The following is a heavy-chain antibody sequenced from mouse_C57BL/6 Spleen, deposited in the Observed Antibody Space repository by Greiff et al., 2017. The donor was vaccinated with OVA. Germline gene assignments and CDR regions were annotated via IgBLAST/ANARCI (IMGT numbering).Heavy chain of an antibody. Sequence: QVQLQQSGAELVRPGASVTLSCKASGYTFTDYEMHWVKQTPVHGLEWIGAIDPETGGTAYNQKFKGKAILTADKSSSTAYMELRSLTSEDSAVYYCARYYDYEAWFAYWGQGTLVTVSA. J-gene: IGHJ3*01. CDR3: ARYYDYEAWFAY. CDR1: GYTFTDYE. V-gene: IGHV1-15*01. CDR2: IDPETGGT. D-gene: IGHD2-4*01.